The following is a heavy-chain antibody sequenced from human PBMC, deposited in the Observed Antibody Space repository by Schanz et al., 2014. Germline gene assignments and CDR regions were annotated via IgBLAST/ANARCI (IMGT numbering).Heavy chain of an antibody. CDR3: ARGRTFDY. V-gene: IGHV4-59*01. CDR2: VYYSGST. Sequence: QVQLQESGPGLVRPSETLSLTCTVSGGSISNYYWSWIRQPPGKGLEWIGYVYYSGSTNYYPSLKSRVTISVDTSKNQFSLKLNSVTPADTAVYYCARGRTFDYWGQGTLVTVSS. CDR1: GGSISNYY. J-gene: IGHJ4*02.